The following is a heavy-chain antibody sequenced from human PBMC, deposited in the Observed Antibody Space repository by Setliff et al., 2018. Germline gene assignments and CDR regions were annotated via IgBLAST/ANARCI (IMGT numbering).Heavy chain of an antibody. Sequence: PSETLSLTCNVSGVSISSSYWSWVRQPPGRGLESIGYIQNSGRTNYNPSLMSRVSISVDTSKNQFSLKLRSVTAADTAVYYCARLSWNGLRYYGLDVWGQGTTVTSP. J-gene: IGHJ6*02. CDR1: GVSISSSY. CDR2: IQNSGRT. D-gene: IGHD3-3*01. CDR3: ARLSWNGLRYYGLDV. V-gene: IGHV4-59*01.